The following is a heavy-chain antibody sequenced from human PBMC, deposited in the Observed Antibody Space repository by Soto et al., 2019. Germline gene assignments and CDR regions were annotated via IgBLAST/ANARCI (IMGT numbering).Heavy chain of an antibody. Sequence: QPGGSLRLSCAASGFTFSSYWMSWVRQAPGKGLEWVANIKQDGSEKYYVDSVKGRFTISRDNAKNSLYLQMNSLRAEDTAVYYCASGNYGGNHAYDYWGQGTLVTVSS. CDR2: IKQDGSEK. CDR1: GFTFSSYW. CDR3: ASGNYGGNHAYDY. D-gene: IGHD4-17*01. V-gene: IGHV3-7*03. J-gene: IGHJ4*02.